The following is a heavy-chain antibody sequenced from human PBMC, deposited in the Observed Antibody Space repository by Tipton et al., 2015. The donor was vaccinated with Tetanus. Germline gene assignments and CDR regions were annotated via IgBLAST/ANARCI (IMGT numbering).Heavy chain of an antibody. Sequence: SLRLSCAASGFTFSSYGMHWVRQAPGKGLEWVAVIWYDGSNKYYADSVKGRFTISRDNSKNTLYLQVNSLRAEDTAVYYCARDSGSSWYEVVYWGQGTLVTVSS. CDR1: GFTFSSYG. CDR2: IWYDGSNK. V-gene: IGHV3-33*01. D-gene: IGHD6-13*01. CDR3: ARDSGSSWYEVVY. J-gene: IGHJ4*02.